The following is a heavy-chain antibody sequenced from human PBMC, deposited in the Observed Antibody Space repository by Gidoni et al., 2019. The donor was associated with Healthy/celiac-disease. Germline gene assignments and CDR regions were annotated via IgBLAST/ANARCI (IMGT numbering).Heavy chain of an antibody. CDR1: GFTVSSNY. CDR3: ARDLESSGYYGRKYWYFDL. V-gene: IGHV3-66*02. J-gene: IGHJ2*01. Sequence: EVQLVASGGGLVQPGGSLRLSCAASGFTVSSNYMSWVRQAPGKGLEWVSVIYSGGSTYYADSVKGRFTISRDNSKNTLYLQMNSLRAEDTAVYYCARDLESSGYYGRKYWYFDLWGRGTLVTVSS. CDR2: IYSGGST. D-gene: IGHD3-22*01.